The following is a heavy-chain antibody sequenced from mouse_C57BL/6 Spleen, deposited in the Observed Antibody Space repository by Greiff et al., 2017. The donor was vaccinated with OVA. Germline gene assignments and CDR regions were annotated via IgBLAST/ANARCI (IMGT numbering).Heavy chain of an antibody. V-gene: IGHV5-17*01. D-gene: IGHD1-1*01. J-gene: IGHJ4*01. CDR2: ISSGSSTI. Sequence: VQLKESGGGLVKPGGSLKLSCAASGFTFSDYGMHWVRQAPEKGLEWVAYISSGSSTIYYADTVKGRFTISRDNAKNTLFLQMTSLRSEDTAMYYCARYGPYYAMDYWGQGTSVTVSS. CDR1: GFTFSDYG. CDR3: ARYGPYYAMDY.